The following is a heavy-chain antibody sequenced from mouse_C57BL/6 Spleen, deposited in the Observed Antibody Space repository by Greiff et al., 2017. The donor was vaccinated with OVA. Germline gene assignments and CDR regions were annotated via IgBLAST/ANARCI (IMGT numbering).Heavy chain of an antibody. V-gene: IGHV1-82*01. CDR3: AAELRLRTCDY. CDR1: GYAFSSSW. Sequence: QVQLQQSGPELVKPGASVKISCKASGYAFSSSWMNWVKQRPGKGLEWIGRIYPGDGDTNYNGKFKGKATLTADKSSSTAYMQLSSLTSEDSAVYFCAAELRLRTCDYWGQGTTLTVSS. D-gene: IGHD3-2*02. J-gene: IGHJ2*01. CDR2: IYPGDGDT.